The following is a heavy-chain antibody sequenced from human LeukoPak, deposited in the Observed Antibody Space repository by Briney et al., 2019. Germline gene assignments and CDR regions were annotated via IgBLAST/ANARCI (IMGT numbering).Heavy chain of an antibody. J-gene: IGHJ4*02. CDR2: ISGSGGST. Sequence: GGSLSLSCAASGFTFSSYAMSWVRQAPGKGLEWVSAISGSGGSTYYADSVKGRFTISRDNSKNTLYLQMNSLRAEDTAVYYSAKVMQDCSGGSCYSHWGQGTLVTVSS. D-gene: IGHD2-15*01. CDR3: AKVMQDCSGGSCYSH. V-gene: IGHV3-23*01. CDR1: GFTFSSYA.